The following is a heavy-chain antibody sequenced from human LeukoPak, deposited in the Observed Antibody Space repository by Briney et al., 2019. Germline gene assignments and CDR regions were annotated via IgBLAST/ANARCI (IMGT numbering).Heavy chain of an antibody. CDR3: ARGVGLRSDFDI. Sequence: SESLSLTCAVYGGPFSGYYWRWIRHPPGKGLEWIGEINHSGSTDYNPSLKSRVTISVDTSKNQFSLKLSSVTAADTAVYYCARGVGLRSDFDIWGQGTMVTVSS. D-gene: IGHD3-3*01. CDR1: GGPFSGYY. CDR2: INHSGST. J-gene: IGHJ3*02. V-gene: IGHV4-34*01.